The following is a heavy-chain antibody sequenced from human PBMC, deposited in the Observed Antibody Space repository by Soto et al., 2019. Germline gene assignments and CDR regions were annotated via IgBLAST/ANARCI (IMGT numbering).Heavy chain of an antibody. CDR1: GFTFSSYG. D-gene: IGHD6-19*01. CDR2: IWYDGSNK. V-gene: IGHV3-33*01. CDR3: ARTPWLVPPDY. Sequence: GGSLRLSCAASGFTFSSYGMHWVRQAPGKGLEWVAVIWYDGSNKYYADSVKGRFTISRDNSKNTLYLQMNSLRAEDTAVYYCARTPWLVPPDYWGQGPLVTVSS. J-gene: IGHJ4*02.